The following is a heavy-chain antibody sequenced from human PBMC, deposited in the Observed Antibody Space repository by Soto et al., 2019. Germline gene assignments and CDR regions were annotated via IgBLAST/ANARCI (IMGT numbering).Heavy chain of an antibody. Sequence: SLILSCAASVLSLSTTGMHWVRQAPDKGLELVAMISHDGGAKYYADSVKGRFTISRDDSKNTLYLQMNSLRPEDTAVYYCAKDLYSSDWYNYFDTWGQGTLVTVSS. CDR3: AKDLYSSDWYNYFDT. CDR2: ISHDGGAK. V-gene: IGHV3-30*18. CDR1: VLSLSTTG. J-gene: IGHJ5*02. D-gene: IGHD6-19*01.